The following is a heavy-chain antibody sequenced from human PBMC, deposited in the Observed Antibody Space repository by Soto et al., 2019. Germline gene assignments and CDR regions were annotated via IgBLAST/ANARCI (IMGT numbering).Heavy chain of an antibody. CDR1: GFNFINNA. Sequence: GLSIRLSSTASGFNFINNAMSWVRQAPGKGLEWVSVISASGGSTYYADSVKGLFTISRDTSKNTLYLQMNSLRAEDTAVYYCAKVFSGLSDGYYYYYMDVWGKGTTVTVSS. CDR3: AKVFSGLSDGYYYYYMDV. D-gene: IGHD3-10*01. V-gene: IGHV3-23*01. J-gene: IGHJ6*03. CDR2: ISASGGST.